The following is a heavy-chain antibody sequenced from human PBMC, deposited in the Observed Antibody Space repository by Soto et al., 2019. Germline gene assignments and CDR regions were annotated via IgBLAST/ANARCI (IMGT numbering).Heavy chain of an antibody. CDR1: GGSISSGGYY. V-gene: IGHV4-31*03. CDR2: TYYSGST. CDR3: ARGRSVAQGLDY. Sequence: QVQLQESGPGLVKPSQTLSLTCTVSGGSISSGGYYWSWIRQHPGKGLEWIGYTYYSGSTYYNPSPESXXTISVDTSKTQFSLKLSSVTAADTAVYYCARGRSVAQGLDYWGQGTLVTVSS. J-gene: IGHJ4*02.